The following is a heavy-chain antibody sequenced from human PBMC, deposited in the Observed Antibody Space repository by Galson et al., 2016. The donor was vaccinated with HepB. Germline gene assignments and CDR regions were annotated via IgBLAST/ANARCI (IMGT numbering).Heavy chain of an antibody. D-gene: IGHD3-16*02. Sequence: SLRLSCAASGFTFSSYSMNWVRQAPGKGLEWVSSISSSSSSIYYADSLKGRFTISRDNAKNSLYLQMNSLRAEDTAVYFCARDLPLRRVWGSYRWDYYSGMDVWGQGTTVTVSS. CDR3: ARDLPLRRVWGSYRWDYYSGMDV. CDR2: ISSSSSSI. J-gene: IGHJ6*02. V-gene: IGHV3-21*01. CDR1: GFTFSSYS.